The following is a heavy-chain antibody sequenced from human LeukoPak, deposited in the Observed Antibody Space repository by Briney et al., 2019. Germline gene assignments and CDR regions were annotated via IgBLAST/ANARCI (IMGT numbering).Heavy chain of an antibody. Sequence: PSETLSLTCGVSGYSISSNYYWVWIRQPPGKGLEWIGHIYHSSYTYQNPSLKSRVTISVDTSKNQFSLKLSSVTAADTAVYYCATRTYYGGKAIFDYWGQGTLVTVSS. CDR1: GYSISSNYY. CDR3: ATRTYYGGKAIFDY. V-gene: IGHV4-38-2*01. D-gene: IGHD4-23*01. CDR2: IYHSSYT. J-gene: IGHJ4*02.